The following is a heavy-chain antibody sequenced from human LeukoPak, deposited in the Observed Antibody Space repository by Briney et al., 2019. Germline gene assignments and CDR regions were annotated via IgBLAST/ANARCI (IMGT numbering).Heavy chain of an antibody. CDR3: ARGPRQQLVLYYWFDP. V-gene: IGHV4-34*01. CDR2: INHSGST. Sequence: SETLSLTCAVYGGSFSGYYWSWIRQPPGKGLEWIGEINHSGSTNYNPSLKSRVTISVDTSKNQFSLKLSSVTAADTAVYYCARGPRQQLVLYYWFDPWGQGTLVTVSS. J-gene: IGHJ5*02. D-gene: IGHD6-13*01. CDR1: GGSFSGYY.